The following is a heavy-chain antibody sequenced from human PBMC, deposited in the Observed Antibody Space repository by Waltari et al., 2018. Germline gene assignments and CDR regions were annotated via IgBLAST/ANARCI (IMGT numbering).Heavy chain of an antibody. CDR1: GGTFSSYA. CDR3: ARVKGSAAGSYYGMDV. CDR2: IIPIPGIA. J-gene: IGHJ6*02. V-gene: IGHV1-69*09. Sequence: QVQLGQSGAEVKKPGSSVKVSCKASGGTFSSYAISWVRQAPGQGLGGMGRIIPIPGIANCAQKFQGRVTITADKSTSTAYMELSSLRSEDTAVYYCARVKGSAAGSYYGMDVWGQGTTVTVSS. D-gene: IGHD6-13*01.